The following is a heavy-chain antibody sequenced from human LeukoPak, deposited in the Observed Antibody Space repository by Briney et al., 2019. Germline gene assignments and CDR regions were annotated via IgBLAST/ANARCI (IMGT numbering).Heavy chain of an antibody. Sequence: GALRLSCTASGFSFGDYAMSWFRQGPGKGLEWVGFIRSKGYGGTTEYAASVKGRFTISRDYSKSIAYLQLNSLKTEDTAVYYCTRAGGTVELYWGQGTLVTVSS. D-gene: IGHD1-7*01. CDR3: TRAGGTVELY. V-gene: IGHV3-49*03. CDR1: GFSFGDYA. CDR2: IRSKGYGGTT. J-gene: IGHJ4*02.